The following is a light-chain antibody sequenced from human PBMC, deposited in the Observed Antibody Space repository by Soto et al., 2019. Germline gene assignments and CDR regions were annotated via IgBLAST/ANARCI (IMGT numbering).Light chain of an antibody. J-gene: IGLJ3*02. CDR1: SSDVGGYNF. V-gene: IGLV2-11*01. Sequence: QSALTQPRSVSGSPGQSITISCTGTSSDVGGYNFVSWYQQHPGKAPKVTIYDVSKRPSGVPDRFSGSKSGNTASLTISGLQAEDEADYYCCSYAGGYTWVFGGGTKLTVL. CDR3: CSYAGGYTWV. CDR2: DVS.